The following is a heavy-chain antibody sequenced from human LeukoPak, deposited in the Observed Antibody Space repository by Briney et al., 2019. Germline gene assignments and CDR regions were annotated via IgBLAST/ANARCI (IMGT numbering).Heavy chain of an antibody. CDR3: ARHVPTPYYGTSGPFDY. J-gene: IGHJ4*02. CDR1: VGSVSGYF. Sequence: KPSETLSLTCTVSVGSVSGYFWSWIRQPPGQGLEWIGYISYSGTTDYNPSLRSRVTLSVDTSKNQFSLKLTSVTAADTAVYFCARHVPTPYYGTSGPFDYWGQGTLVTVSS. CDR2: ISYSGTT. V-gene: IGHV4-59*08. D-gene: IGHD3-22*01.